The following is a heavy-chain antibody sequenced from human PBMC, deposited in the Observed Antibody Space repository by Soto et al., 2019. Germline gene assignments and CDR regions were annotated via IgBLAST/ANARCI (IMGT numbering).Heavy chain of an antibody. CDR2: IYWDDDK. J-gene: IGHJ3*01. CDR3: VHHVTGGSFDV. D-gene: IGHD4-4*01. V-gene: IGHV2-5*02. CDR1: GFSLTTNGVG. Sequence: QITLKESGPTVVKPTQTLTLTCTFSGFSLTTNGVGVGWIRQPPGKALEWLALIYWDDDKRYSPTLKSRLAITKGISKNQVVLTLTDVDPVDAATYFCVHHVTGGSFDVWGQGSRVTVSS.